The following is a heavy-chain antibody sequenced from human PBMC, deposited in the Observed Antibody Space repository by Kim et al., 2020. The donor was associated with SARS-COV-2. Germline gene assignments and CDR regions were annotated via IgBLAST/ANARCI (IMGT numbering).Heavy chain of an antibody. Sequence: STNYNPALKSRVTISVDTSKNQFSLKLSSVTAADTAVYYCARGTKYYFDYWGQGTLVTVSS. CDR3: ARGTKYYFDY. CDR2: ST. J-gene: IGHJ4*02. V-gene: IGHV4-59*09. D-gene: IGHD2-8*01.